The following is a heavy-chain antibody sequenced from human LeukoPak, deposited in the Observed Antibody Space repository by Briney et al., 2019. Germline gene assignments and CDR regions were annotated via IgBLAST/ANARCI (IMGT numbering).Heavy chain of an antibody. V-gene: IGHV4-59*08. J-gene: IGHJ5*02. CDR3: ARGGTGYYSRGRLDP. CDR2: VYYIGST. D-gene: IGHD3/OR15-3a*01. CDR1: GGSLSNYH. Sequence: PSETLSLTCTVSGGSLSNYHCVYYIGSTNYNPSLRSRVTISMDTSKNQFSLNLSSVTAADTAIYYCARGGTGYYSRGRLDPWSQGTLVTVSS.